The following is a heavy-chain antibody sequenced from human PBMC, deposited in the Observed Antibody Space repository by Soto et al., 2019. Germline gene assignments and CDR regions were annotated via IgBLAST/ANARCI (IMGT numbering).Heavy chain of an antibody. CDR2: ISGSGGST. Sequence: GGSLRLSCAASGFTFSSYAMSWVRQAPGKGLEWVSAISGSGGSTYYADSVKGRFTISRDNSKNTLYLQMNSLRAEDTAVYYCAKRPGRCSSTSCYHFDYWGQGTLVTVSS. V-gene: IGHV3-23*01. CDR1: GFTFSSYA. D-gene: IGHD2-2*01. J-gene: IGHJ4*02. CDR3: AKRPGRCSSTSCYHFDY.